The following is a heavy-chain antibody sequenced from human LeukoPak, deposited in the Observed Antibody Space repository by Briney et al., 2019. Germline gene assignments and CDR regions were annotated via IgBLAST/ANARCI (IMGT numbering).Heavy chain of an antibody. CDR1: GYTFTSYY. CDR2: INPSGGST. Sequence: ASVKVSCKASGYTFTSYYMHWVRQAPGQGLEWMGIINPSGGSTSYAQKFQGRVTMTRDMSTSTVYKELSSLRSEDTAVYYCAGLSRTGTTGGEIDYWGQGTLVTVSS. CDR3: AGLSRTGTTGGEIDY. D-gene: IGHD1-1*01. V-gene: IGHV1-46*01. J-gene: IGHJ4*02.